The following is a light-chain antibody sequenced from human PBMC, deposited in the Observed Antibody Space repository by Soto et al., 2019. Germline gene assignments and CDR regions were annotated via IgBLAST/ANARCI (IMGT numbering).Light chain of an antibody. V-gene: IGKV4-1*01. CDR1: QSVLYNSNNKNY. Sequence: DIVLTQSPDSLAVSLGARATINCKSSQSVLYNSNNKNYLAWYQQKPRQPPKLLIYWASTRESGVPDRFSGSGSGTDFTLTISSLQAEDVAVYYCQQYYSTPWTFGQGTKVEIK. CDR3: QQYYSTPWT. J-gene: IGKJ1*01. CDR2: WAS.